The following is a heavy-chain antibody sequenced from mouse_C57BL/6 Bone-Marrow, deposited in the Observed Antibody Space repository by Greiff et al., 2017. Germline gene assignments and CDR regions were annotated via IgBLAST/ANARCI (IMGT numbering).Heavy chain of an antibody. V-gene: IGHV14-4*01. CDR2: IDPENGDT. CDR3: TTHYGSSYYFDN. D-gene: IGHD1-1*01. CDR1: GFNIKDDY. Sequence: VQLQQSGAELVRPGASVKLSCTASGFNIKDDYMHWVKQRTGQGLEWIGWIDPENGDTEYASKFQGKATITADTSSNTAYLQLSSLTSEDTAVYYCTTHYGSSYYFDNWGQGTTLTVSS. J-gene: IGHJ2*01.